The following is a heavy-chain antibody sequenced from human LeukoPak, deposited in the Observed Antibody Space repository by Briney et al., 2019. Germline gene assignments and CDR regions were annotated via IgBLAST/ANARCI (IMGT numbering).Heavy chain of an antibody. J-gene: IGHJ4*02. Sequence: GGSLRLSCAASGFTFSSYWMSWVRQAPGKGLEWVANIKQDGSEKYYVDSVKGRFTISRDNAKNSLYLQMNSLRAEDTAVYYCARVSGIQLWLPHYFDYWGQGTLVTVSS. V-gene: IGHV3-7*01. D-gene: IGHD5-18*01. CDR2: IKQDGSEK. CDR3: ARVSGIQLWLPHYFDY. CDR1: GFTFSSYW.